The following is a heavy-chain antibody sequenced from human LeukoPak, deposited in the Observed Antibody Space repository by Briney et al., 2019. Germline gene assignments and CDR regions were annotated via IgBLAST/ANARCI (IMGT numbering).Heavy chain of an antibody. Sequence: ASVKVSCKASGYTFTSYYMHWVRQAPGQGLEWMGIINPSGGSTSYAQKFQGRVTMTRDMSTSTVYMELSSLRSEDTAVYYCARTIAAAGSFDYWGQGTLVTVSS. CDR1: GYTFTSYY. V-gene: IGHV1-46*01. J-gene: IGHJ4*02. CDR2: INPSGGST. D-gene: IGHD6-13*01. CDR3: ARTIAAAGSFDY.